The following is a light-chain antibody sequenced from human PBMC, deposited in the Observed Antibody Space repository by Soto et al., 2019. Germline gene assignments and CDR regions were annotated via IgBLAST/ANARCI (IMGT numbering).Light chain of an antibody. Sequence: EVVMTQSPATLSVSPGKRVILSCRASQSVSNNLAWYQQKPGQAPRLLNYGASTRATGIPARFSGSGSDTFFTLTINSLPSEEFAIYSRHQYNTSYTSAQRTKQEIK. CDR3: HQYNTSYT. V-gene: IGKV3-15*01. J-gene: IGKJ2*01. CDR1: QSVSNN. CDR2: GAS.